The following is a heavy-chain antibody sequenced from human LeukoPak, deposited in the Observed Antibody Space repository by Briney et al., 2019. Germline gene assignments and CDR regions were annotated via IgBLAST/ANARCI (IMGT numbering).Heavy chain of an antibody. Sequence: AGGSLRLSCSASGFPFSSYSMSWVRQGPGKGLQWVSGLSPRGGLSYYADSVKGRFTISRDDSKNTLYLGMNSLRAEDTAVYYCVKVALNYYSSGTYLMDVWGKGTTVIVSS. D-gene: IGHD3-10*01. CDR2: LSPRGGLS. CDR1: GFPFSSYS. CDR3: VKVALNYYSSGTYLMDV. V-gene: IGHV3-23*01. J-gene: IGHJ6*04.